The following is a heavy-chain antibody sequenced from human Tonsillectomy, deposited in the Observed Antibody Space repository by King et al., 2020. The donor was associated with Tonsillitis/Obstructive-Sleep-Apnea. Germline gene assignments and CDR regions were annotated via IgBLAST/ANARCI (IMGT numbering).Heavy chain of an antibody. CDR1: GGSISSYY. J-gene: IGHJ3*02. V-gene: IGHV4-59*01. CDR2: IYYSGSP. CDR3: ARDMVLEAGGNAFDI. D-gene: IGHD2-8*01. Sequence: QVQLQESGPGLVKPSETLSLTCTVSGGSISSYYWSWIRQPPGKGLEWIGYIYYSGSPNYNPSLKSRVTISVDTSKKQFSLKLSSVTAADTAVYYCARDMVLEAGGNAFDIWGHGTMVTVSS.